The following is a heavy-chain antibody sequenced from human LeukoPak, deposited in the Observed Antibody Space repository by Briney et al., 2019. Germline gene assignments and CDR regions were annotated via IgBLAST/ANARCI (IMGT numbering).Heavy chain of an antibody. CDR1: GGSVSSGSYY. Sequence: SDTLSLTCTVSGGSVSSGSYYWSWIRQPPGKGLEWIGYIFYSGSTKYNPSLKTRATISVDTSKNQFSLRLRSVTAADTAVYYCARVRLTYSGSYYPDYWGQGTLVTVSS. CDR3: ARVRLTYSGSYYPDY. J-gene: IGHJ4*02. V-gene: IGHV4-61*01. D-gene: IGHD1-26*01. CDR2: IFYSGST.